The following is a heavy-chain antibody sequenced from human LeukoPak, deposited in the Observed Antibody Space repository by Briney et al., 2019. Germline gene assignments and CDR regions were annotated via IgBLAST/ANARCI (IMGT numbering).Heavy chain of an antibody. CDR1: GFTFSGHN. CDR3: ARAMSTFGGVRNYFDS. J-gene: IGHJ4*02. Sequence: GGSLRLSCAASGFTFSGHNMNWVRQAPGEGLEWISFVSISSGTIYYADSVNGRFRISRDNAKSSLDLEMNSLRAEDTAVYYCARAMSTFGGVRNYFDSWGQGTLVTVSS. CDR2: VSISSGTI. V-gene: IGHV3-48*04. D-gene: IGHD3-16*01.